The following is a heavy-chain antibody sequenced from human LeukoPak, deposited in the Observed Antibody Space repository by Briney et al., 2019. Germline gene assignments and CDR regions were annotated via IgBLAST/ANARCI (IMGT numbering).Heavy chain of an antibody. V-gene: IGHV4-59*01. Sequence: KPSETLSLTCTVSGGSISSYYWSWIRQPPGKGLEWIGYIYYSGSTNYNPSLKSRVTISVDTSKNQFSLKLSSVTAADTAVHYCARGGVAGLKQYYFDYWGQGTLVTVSS. D-gene: IGHD6-19*01. CDR2: IYYSGST. CDR3: ARGGVAGLKQYYFDY. J-gene: IGHJ4*02. CDR1: GGSISSYY.